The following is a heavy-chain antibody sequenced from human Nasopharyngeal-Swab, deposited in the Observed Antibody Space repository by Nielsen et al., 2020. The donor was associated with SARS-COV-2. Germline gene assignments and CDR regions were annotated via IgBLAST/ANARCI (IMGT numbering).Heavy chain of an antibody. CDR2: IYYSGST. CDR1: GGSISSYY. J-gene: IGHJ4*02. CDR3: ARNHYDILTGYYPYYFDY. D-gene: IGHD3-9*01. Sequence: SETLSLTCTVSGGSISSYYWSWLRQPPGKGLEWIGYIYYSGSTNYNPSLKSRVTISVDTSKNQFSLKLSSVTAADTAVYYCARNHYDILTGYYPYYFDYWGQGTLVTVSS. V-gene: IGHV4-59*01.